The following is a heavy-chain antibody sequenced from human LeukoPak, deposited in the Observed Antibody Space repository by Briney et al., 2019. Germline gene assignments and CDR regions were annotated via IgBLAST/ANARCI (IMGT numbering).Heavy chain of an antibody. CDR3: ARGRYSSGWYIARWFDP. J-gene: IGHJ5*02. CDR2: INHSGST. Sequence: SETLSLTCAVYGGSFSVYYWSWIRQPAGKGLEWIGEINHSGSTNYNPSLKSRVTISVDTSKNPSSLKLSSVTAADTAVYYCARGRYSSGWYIARWFDPWGQGTLVTVSS. V-gene: IGHV4-34*01. D-gene: IGHD6-19*01. CDR1: GGSFSVYY.